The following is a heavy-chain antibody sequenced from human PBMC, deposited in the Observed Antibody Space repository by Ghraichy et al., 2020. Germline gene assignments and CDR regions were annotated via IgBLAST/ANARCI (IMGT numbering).Heavy chain of an antibody. D-gene: IGHD4-17*01. Sequence: SETLSLTCTVSGGSISSYYWSWIRQLAGKGLEWIGRIYTSGSTNYNPSLKSRVTMSVDTSKNQFSLKLSSVTAADTAVYYCARDYAVTTTERRGFDPWGQGTLVTVSS. V-gene: IGHV4-4*07. CDR3: ARDYAVTTTERRGFDP. J-gene: IGHJ5*02. CDR1: GGSISSYY. CDR2: IYTSGST.